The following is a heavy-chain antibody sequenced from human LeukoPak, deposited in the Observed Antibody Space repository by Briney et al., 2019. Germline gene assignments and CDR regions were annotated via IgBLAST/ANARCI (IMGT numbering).Heavy chain of an antibody. D-gene: IGHD3-22*01. CDR2: IWYDGGNK. J-gene: IGHJ4*02. V-gene: IGHV3-30*02. CDR1: GFIFIAYG. Sequence: GSLRLSCAASGFIFIAYGMHRFRQAPGKGLEWVAVIWYDGGNKYYADSVKGRFTISRDNSKNTLYLQMNSLRAEDTAVYYCAKERLHKYYYDSSGSYYFDYWGQGTLVTVSS. CDR3: AKERLHKYYYDSSGSYYFDY.